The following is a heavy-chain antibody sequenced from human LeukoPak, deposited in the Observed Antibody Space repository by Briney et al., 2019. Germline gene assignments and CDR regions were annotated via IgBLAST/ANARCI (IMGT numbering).Heavy chain of an antibody. D-gene: IGHD3-3*01. CDR1: GYTFTGYY. CDR2: INPNSGNT. Sequence: ASVKVSCKASGYTFTGYYMHWVRQAPGQGLEWMGWINPNSGNTNYAQKLQGRVTMTTDTSTSTAYMELRSLRSDDTAVYYCARDQTITIFGVVITGSYYGMDVWGQGTTVTVSS. CDR3: ARDQTITIFGVVITGSYYGMDV. J-gene: IGHJ6*02. V-gene: IGHV1-18*04.